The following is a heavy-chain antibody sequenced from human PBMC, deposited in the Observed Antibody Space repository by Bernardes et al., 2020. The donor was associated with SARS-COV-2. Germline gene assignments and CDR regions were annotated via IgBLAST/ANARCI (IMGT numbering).Heavy chain of an antibody. CDR2: ISSSGNTI. CDR1: GFTFSTYS. V-gene: IGHV3-48*01. CDR3: RGVYYFYGMEV. J-gene: IGHJ6*02. Sequence: GGSLRLSCAASGFTFSTYSMNWVRQATGKGLEWVAYISSSGNTIYYADSVKGRFTISRDNVKDSLSLQMNSLRAEDTAVYYCRGVYYFYGMEVWGPGTTVTVS.